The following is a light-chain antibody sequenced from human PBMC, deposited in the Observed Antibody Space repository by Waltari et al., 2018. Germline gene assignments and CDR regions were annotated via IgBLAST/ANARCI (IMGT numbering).Light chain of an antibody. CDR3: QQYYSSPWT. CDR1: QSVLYTSYNETF. Sequence: DIVMTQSPDSLAVSLGERATINCKSSQSVLYTSYNETFLAWYQQQPGQPPKLLIYWASTRESGVPDRFSGSGSGTDFTLTISSLQSEDVAVYYCQQYYSSPWTFGQGSKVEIK. CDR2: WAS. V-gene: IGKV4-1*01. J-gene: IGKJ1*01.